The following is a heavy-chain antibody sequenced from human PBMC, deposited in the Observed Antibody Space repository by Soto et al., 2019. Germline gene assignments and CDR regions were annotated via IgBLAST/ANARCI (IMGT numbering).Heavy chain of an antibody. Sequence: ASVKVSCKASGYTFTSYGISWVRQAPGQGLEWMGWISAYNGNTNYAQKLQGRVTMTTDTSTSTAYMELRSLRSDDTAVYYCARVVISLSGTTLYYYGMDVWGQGTTVTVSS. D-gene: IGHD3-22*01. CDR1: GYTFTSYG. V-gene: IGHV1-18*01. CDR3: ARVVISLSGTTLYYYGMDV. J-gene: IGHJ6*02. CDR2: ISAYNGNT.